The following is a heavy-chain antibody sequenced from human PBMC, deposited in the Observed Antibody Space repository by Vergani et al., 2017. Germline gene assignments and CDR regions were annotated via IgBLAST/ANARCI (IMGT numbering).Heavy chain of an antibody. D-gene: IGHD6-13*01. V-gene: IGHV4-4*02. CDR3: AMGASRSYSSSPLLGY. Sequence: QVQLQESGPGLVKPSGTLSLTCAVSVGSISSSNWWSWVRPPPGKGLEWIGEIYHSGSTNYNPSLKSRVTISVHKSKNQFSLKLGSVTAADTAVYYCAMGASRSYSSSPLLGYWGQGTLVTVSS. J-gene: IGHJ4*02. CDR1: VGSISSSNW. CDR2: IYHSGST.